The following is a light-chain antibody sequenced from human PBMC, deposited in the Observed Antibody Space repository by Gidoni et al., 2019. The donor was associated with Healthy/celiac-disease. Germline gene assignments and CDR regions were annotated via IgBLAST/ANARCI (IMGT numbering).Light chain of an antibody. V-gene: IGKV4-1*01. CDR2: WSS. CDR3: QQYYSTPRLT. CDR1: QRVLFSSNNKNY. J-gene: IGKJ4*01. Sequence: DIVMTQSPPSLAVALGERATINCKSSQRVLFSSNNKNYFACYQQKTGQPPKMLIYWSSTRESGVPDRCSGSGSGTEFTLTISSLQDEDVAVYYCQQYYSTPRLTFGGGTKVEIK.